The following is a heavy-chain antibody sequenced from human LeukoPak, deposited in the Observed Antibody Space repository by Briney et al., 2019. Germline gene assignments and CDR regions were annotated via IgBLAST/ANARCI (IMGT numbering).Heavy chain of an antibody. D-gene: IGHD4-17*01. CDR1: GFTFSSYA. Sequence: PGGCLRLSCAASGFTFSSYAMSWVRQAPGKGLGWVSAMSGSGGSTYYADSVKGLLTISRDNSKNTLYLQMNSLRAEDTAVYYCAKDLRDYGDYDGFDYWGQGTLVTVCS. J-gene: IGHJ4*02. CDR2: MSGSGGST. CDR3: AKDLRDYGDYDGFDY. V-gene: IGHV3-23*01.